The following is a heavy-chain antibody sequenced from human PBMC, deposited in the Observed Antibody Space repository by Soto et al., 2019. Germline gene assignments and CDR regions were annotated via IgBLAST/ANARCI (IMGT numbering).Heavy chain of an antibody. V-gene: IGHV4-34*01. CDR1: GGSFSGYY. J-gene: IGHJ6*03. CDR2: INHSGST. CDR3: ARVETYCTNGVCYSGDYYYYMDV. Sequence: SETLSLTCAVYGGSFSGYYWRWIRQPPGKGLEWIGEINHSGSTNYNPSLKSRVTISVDTSKNQFSLKLSSVTAADTAVYYCARVETYCTNGVCYSGDYYYYMDVWGKGTTVTVSS. D-gene: IGHD2-8*01.